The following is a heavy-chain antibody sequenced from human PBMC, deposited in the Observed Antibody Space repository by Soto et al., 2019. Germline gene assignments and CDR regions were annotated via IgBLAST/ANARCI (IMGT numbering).Heavy chain of an antibody. V-gene: IGHV4-59*01. CDR3: AREGEYSSSLDY. D-gene: IGHD6-6*01. CDR2: IYYSGST. CDR1: GGSISSYY. J-gene: IGHJ4*02. Sequence: WETLSLTCTVSGGSISSYYWSWIRQPPGKGLEWIGYIYYSGSTNYNPSLKSRVTISVDTSKNQFSLKLSSVTAADTAVYYCAREGEYSSSLDYWGQGTLVTVSS.